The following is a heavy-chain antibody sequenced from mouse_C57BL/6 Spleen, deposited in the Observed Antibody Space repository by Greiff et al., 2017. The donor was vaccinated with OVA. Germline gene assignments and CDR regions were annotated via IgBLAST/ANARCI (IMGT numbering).Heavy chain of an antibody. V-gene: IGHV1-19*01. CDR3: AKAYGSSPFAY. D-gene: IGHD1-1*01. J-gene: IGHJ3*01. Sequence: VQLQQSGPVLVKPGASVKMSCKASGYTFTDYYMNWVKQSHGKSLEWIGVINPYNGGTSYNQKFKGKATLTVEKSSSTAYMELNNLTSEDSAVYYCAKAYGSSPFAYWGQGTLVTVSA. CDR1: GYTFTDYY. CDR2: INPYNGGT.